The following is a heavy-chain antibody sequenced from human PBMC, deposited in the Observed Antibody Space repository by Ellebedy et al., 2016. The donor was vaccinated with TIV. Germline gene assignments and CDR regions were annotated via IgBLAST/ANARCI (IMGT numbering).Heavy chain of an antibody. CDR2: ISYDGSIK. CDR3: ARDSRVTTSYYYYGLDV. CDR1: GFTFSDYA. D-gene: IGHD4-17*01. V-gene: IGHV3-30-3*01. J-gene: IGHJ6*02. Sequence: GESLKISCAVSGFTFSDYAMHWVRQAPGKGLEWVALISYDGSIKDYADSVKGRFTISRDDSKTTLLLQLNSLRAEDTAVYYCARDSRVTTSYYYYGLDVWGQGTTVTASS.